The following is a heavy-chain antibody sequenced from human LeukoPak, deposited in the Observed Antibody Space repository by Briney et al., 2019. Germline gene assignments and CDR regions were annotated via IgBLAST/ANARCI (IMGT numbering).Heavy chain of an antibody. CDR2: ISSSSSYI. CDR1: GFTFSSYS. CDR3: ARDMGYYGSGNDY. V-gene: IGHV3-21*01. J-gene: IGHJ4*02. Sequence: GGSLRLSCAASGFTFSSYSMNWVRQAPGKGLEWVSSISSSSSYIYYADSVKGRFTISRDNAKNSLYLQMNSLRAEDTAVYYCARDMGYYGSGNDYWGQGTLVTVSS. D-gene: IGHD3-10*01.